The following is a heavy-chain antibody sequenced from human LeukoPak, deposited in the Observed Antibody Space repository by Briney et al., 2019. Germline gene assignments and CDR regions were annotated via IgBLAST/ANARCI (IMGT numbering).Heavy chain of an antibody. J-gene: IGHJ4*02. CDR1: GYTFTSYG. D-gene: IGHD6-19*01. Sequence: GASVKVSCKASGYTFTSYGISWVRQAPGQGLEWMGWISAYNGNTNYAQKLQGRVTMTTDTSTSTAYTELRSLRSDDTAVYYCARVGSSGWHEDYYFDYWGQGTLVTVSS. V-gene: IGHV1-18*01. CDR2: ISAYNGNT. CDR3: ARVGSSGWHEDYYFDY.